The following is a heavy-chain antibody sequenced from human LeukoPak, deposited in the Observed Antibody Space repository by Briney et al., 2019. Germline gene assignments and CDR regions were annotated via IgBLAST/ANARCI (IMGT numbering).Heavy chain of an antibody. CDR2: IRYDGNNK. V-gene: IGHV3-30*02. D-gene: IGHD1-26*01. Sequence: GGSLRLSCAASGLMFSSYGMHWVRQAPGKGLEWVAFIRYDGNNKHYADSVKGRFTISRDNSKNTLILQMNSLRPEDTAIYYCAKNDGNYCDPWGQGTLVTVSS. J-gene: IGHJ5*02. CDR1: GLMFSSYG. CDR3: AKNDGNYCDP.